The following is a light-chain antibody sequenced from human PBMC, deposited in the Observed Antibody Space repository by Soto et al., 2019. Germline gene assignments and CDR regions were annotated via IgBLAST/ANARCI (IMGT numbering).Light chain of an antibody. CDR1: SGDIGAYNF. CDR2: DVT. CDR3: SSYTSVSVL. Sequence: QSALTQPASVSGYPGQSITISCTGTSGDIGAYNFVSWYQQHPGKAPKLMIYDVTARPSGVSNRFSGSKSGNTASLTISGLQDEDEAEDYCSSYTSVSVLFCGGTKLTVL. V-gene: IGLV2-14*01. J-gene: IGLJ2*01.